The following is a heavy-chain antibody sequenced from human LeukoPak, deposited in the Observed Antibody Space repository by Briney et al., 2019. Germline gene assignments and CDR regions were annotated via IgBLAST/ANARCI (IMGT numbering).Heavy chain of an antibody. CDR1: GFTFSSYW. D-gene: IGHD6-19*01. J-gene: IGHJ6*03. Sequence: GGSLRLSCAASGFTFSSYWMSWVRQAPGKGLECVANIKQEGRKKSYGDSVKGRFTISRDNAKNTLYLQMNRLRAEDTAVYYCARGPAVAGTVGVYYYYYYMDVWGKGTTVTVSS. CDR3: ARGPAVAGTVGVYYYYYYMDV. V-gene: IGHV3-7*01. CDR2: IKQEGRKK.